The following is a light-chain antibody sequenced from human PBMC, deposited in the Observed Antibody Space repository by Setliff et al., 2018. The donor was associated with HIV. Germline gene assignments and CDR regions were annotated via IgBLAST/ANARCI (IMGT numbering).Light chain of an antibody. J-gene: IGLJ1*01. CDR1: SSNIGTNT. V-gene: IGLV1-44*01. Sequence: QSALTQTPSASGTPGQGVTISCSGGSSNIGTNTVNWYQQLPGTAPILLMYSDNQRPSGVPDRFSGSKSGTSASLAISGLQSEDEADYYWATWDDSLNGRVFGTGTKVTVL. CDR3: ATWDDSLNGRV. CDR2: SDN.